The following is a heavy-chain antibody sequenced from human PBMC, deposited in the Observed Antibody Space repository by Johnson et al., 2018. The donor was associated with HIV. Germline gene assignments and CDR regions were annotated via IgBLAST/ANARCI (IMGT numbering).Heavy chain of an antibody. J-gene: IGHJ3*02. CDR1: GFTFSSYG. D-gene: IGHD3-22*01. Sequence: QVQVVESGGGVVQPGRSLRLSCAASGFTFSSYGMHWVRQAPGKGLEWVSVIYSGGSTYYADSVKGRFTISRDNSKNTLYLQMNSLRAEDTAVYYCASLSEVVVNAFDIWGQGTMVTVSS. CDR3: ASLSEVVVNAFDI. V-gene: IGHV3-NL1*01. CDR2: IYSGGST.